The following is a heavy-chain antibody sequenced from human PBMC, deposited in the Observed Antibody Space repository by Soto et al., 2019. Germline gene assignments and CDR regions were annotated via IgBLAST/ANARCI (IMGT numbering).Heavy chain of an antibody. CDR2: IIPIFGTA. CDR3: ARDDSSGYYYAG. Sequence: SVKVSCKASGGTFSSYAISWVRQAPGQGLEWMGGIIPIFGTANYAQKFQGRVTITADESTSTAYMELSSLRSEDTAVYYCARDDSSGYYYAGWGQGTLVTVSS. V-gene: IGHV1-69*13. D-gene: IGHD3-22*01. CDR1: GGTFSSYA. J-gene: IGHJ4*02.